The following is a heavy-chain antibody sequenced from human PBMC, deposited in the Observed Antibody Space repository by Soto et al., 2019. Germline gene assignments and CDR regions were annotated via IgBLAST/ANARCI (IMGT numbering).Heavy chain of an antibody. J-gene: IGHJ4*02. Sequence: GSLRLSCAASGFTFTNYGMHWVRQAPGKGLEWVAFISSGGSNKNYADSVKGRFTITRDNSKNTLYLQMNSLGAEDTAVYYCARPRQPRFFDWDYWGQGALVTVSS. V-gene: IGHV3-30*03. CDR2: ISSGGSNK. CDR1: GFTFTNYG. D-gene: IGHD3-3*01. CDR3: ARPRQPRFFDWDY.